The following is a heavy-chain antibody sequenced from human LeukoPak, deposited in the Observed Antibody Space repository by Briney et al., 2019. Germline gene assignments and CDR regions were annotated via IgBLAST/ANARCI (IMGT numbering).Heavy chain of an antibody. J-gene: IGHJ3*02. CDR1: GASTSSSY. V-gene: IGHV4-59*08. CDR3: ARPIYTSSWYAFDI. Sequence: SETLSLTCTVSGASTSSSYWSWIRQSPGKGLEWIGYGYYSGSTYYNPSLRSRVTISVDMSKNQFSLRLNPVTAADTAVYYCARPIYTSSWYAFDIWGQGTTVTVSS. D-gene: IGHD6-13*01. CDR2: GYYSGST.